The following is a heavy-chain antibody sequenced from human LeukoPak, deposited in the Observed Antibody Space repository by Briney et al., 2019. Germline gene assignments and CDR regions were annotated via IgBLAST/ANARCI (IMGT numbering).Heavy chain of an antibody. V-gene: IGHV4-59*01. CDR1: GGSISSYS. CDR3: ARQRGSTYYYMDV. D-gene: IGHD5-12*01. J-gene: IGHJ6*03. Sequence: PSETLSLTCTVSGGSISSYSWSWVRQPPGKGLEGVGHIYYSGSTNYNPSLKSRVTISVDTSKNQFSLQLGSGTAADTAVYYCARQRGSTYYYMDVWGKGTTVTVSS. CDR2: IYYSGST.